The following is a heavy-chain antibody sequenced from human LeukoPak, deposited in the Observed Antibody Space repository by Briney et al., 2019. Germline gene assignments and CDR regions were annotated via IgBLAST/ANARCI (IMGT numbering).Heavy chain of an antibody. CDR2: IYYSGST. Sequence: PSETLSLTCTVSGGSISSDGYYWSWIRQPPGKGLEWIGYIYYSGSTNYNPSLKSRVTISVDTSKNQFSLKLSSVTAADTAVYYCATTDYSSSWYEDYYYGMDVWGQGTTVTVSS. V-gene: IGHV4-61*08. D-gene: IGHD6-13*01. J-gene: IGHJ6*02. CDR3: ATTDYSSSWYEDYYYGMDV. CDR1: GGSISSDGYY.